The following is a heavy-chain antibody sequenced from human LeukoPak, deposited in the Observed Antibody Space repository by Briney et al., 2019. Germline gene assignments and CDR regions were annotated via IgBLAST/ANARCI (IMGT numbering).Heavy chain of an antibody. J-gene: IGHJ4*02. CDR2: ISSSGSVI. CDR1: GFTFSSYE. CDR3: ARGLRSRGLSFDY. V-gene: IGHV3-48*03. Sequence: AGGSLRLSCAASGFTFSSYEMNWVRQAPGKGLEWVSYISSSGSVIYSADSVKGRFTISRDNAKNSLYLQMNSLRDEDTAVYYCARGLRSRGLSFDYWGQGTLVTVSS. D-gene: IGHD2/OR15-2a*01.